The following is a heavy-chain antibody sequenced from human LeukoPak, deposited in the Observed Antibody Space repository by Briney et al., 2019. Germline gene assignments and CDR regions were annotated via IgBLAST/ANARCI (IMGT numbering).Heavy chain of an antibody. J-gene: IGHJ2*01. CDR2: ISSSSSYI. CDR1: GFTFSSYS. CDR3: ARSRREYWYFDL. Sequence: GGSLRLSCAASGFTFSSYSMNWVRQAPGKGLEWVSSISSSSSYIYYADSVKGRFTISRDNAKNSLYLQMNSLRAEDTAVYYCARSRREYWYFDLWGRGTLVTVSS. V-gene: IGHV3-21*04.